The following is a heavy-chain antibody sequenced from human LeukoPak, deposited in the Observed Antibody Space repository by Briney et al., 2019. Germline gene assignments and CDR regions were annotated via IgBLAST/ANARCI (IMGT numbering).Heavy chain of an antibody. V-gene: IGHV4-59*01. CDR3: ARVKAGTPTD. Sequence: SETLSLTCTVSAGSISSYYWSWIRQPPGKGLEWIGYIYYSGSTNYNPSLKSRVTISVDTSKNQFSLKLSSVTAADTAVYYCARVKAGTPTDWGQGTLVTVSS. CDR1: AGSISSYY. D-gene: IGHD1-7*01. CDR2: IYYSGST. J-gene: IGHJ4*02.